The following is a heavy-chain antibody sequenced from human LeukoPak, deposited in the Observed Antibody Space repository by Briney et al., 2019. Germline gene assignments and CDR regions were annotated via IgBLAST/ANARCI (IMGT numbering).Heavy chain of an antibody. V-gene: IGHV4-59*01. CDR2: ISYSGST. CDR1: GGSISGYY. CDR3: VRDFDAWSAIDI. J-gene: IGHJ3*02. Sequence: SETLSLTCTVSGGSISGYYWSWIRQPPGKGLEWIGCISYSGSTKYNPSLKSRVSISLDTSKKQFSLHLSSVTAADTAVYYCVRDFDAWSAIDIWGQGTKVTVSS. D-gene: IGHD3-3*01.